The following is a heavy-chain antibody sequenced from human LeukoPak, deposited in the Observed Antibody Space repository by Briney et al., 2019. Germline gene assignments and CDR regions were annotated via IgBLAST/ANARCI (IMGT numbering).Heavy chain of an antibody. CDR3: ARDAWYYYDSSGYYHEAY. Sequence: SVKVSCKAFGGTFSSYAISWVRQAPGQGLEWMGRIIPIFGTANYAQKFQGRVTITTDESTSTAYMELSSLRSEDTAVYYCARDAWYYYDSSGYYHEAYWGQGTLVTVSS. D-gene: IGHD3-22*01. CDR1: GGTFSSYA. CDR2: IIPIFGTA. V-gene: IGHV1-69*05. J-gene: IGHJ4*02.